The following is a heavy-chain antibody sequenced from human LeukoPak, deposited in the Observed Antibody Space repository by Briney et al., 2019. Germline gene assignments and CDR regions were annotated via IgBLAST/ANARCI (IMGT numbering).Heavy chain of an antibody. J-gene: IGHJ4*02. CDR3: ARGPVPGYNWNYEYYFDY. CDR1: GFTFSSYA. D-gene: IGHD1-7*01. CDR2: ISYDGSNK. Sequence: GGSLRLSCAASGFTFSSYAMHWVRQAPGKGLEWVAVISYDGSNKYYADSVKGRFTISRDNSKNTLYLQMNSLRAEDTAVYYCARGPVPGYNWNYEYYFDYWGQGTLVTVSS. V-gene: IGHV3-30-3*01.